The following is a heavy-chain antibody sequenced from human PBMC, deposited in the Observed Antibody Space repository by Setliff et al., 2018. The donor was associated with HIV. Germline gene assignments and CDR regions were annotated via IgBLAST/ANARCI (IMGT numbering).Heavy chain of an antibody. J-gene: IGHJ5*02. V-gene: IGHV1-2*02. CDR1: GGTFSNYA. CDR2: INPNSGGT. Sequence: ASVKVSCKASGGTFSNYAISWVRQAPGQGLEYMGWINPNSGGTNYTQKFQGRVTMTRATFISTAYMELSRLTSDDTAIYYCARARYSGSYGNWFDPWGQGTRVTVS. CDR3: ARARYSGSYGNWFDP. D-gene: IGHD1-26*01.